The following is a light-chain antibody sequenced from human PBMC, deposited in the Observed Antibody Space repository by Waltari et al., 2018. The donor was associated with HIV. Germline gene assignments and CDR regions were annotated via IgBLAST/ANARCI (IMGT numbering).Light chain of an antibody. Sequence: QSALTQPASVSGSPGQSITISCTGTSTDVGRYVYVSWYQHHPGKAPKLVIYEVTNRPSGISNRFSGSKSGNTASLTISGLQAEDEADYYCSSYVVNSTPYVFGSGTKVTVL. CDR3: SSYVVNSTPYV. CDR1: STDVGRYVY. CDR2: EVT. V-gene: IGLV2-14*01. J-gene: IGLJ1*01.